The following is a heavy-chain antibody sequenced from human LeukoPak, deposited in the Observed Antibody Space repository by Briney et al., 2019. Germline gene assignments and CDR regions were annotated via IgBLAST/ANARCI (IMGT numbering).Heavy chain of an antibody. J-gene: IGHJ4*02. D-gene: IGHD3-22*01. Sequence: SETLSLTCAVYGGSFSGYYWSWIRQPPGKGLEWIGEINHSGSTNYNPSLKSRVTISVDTSKNQFSLKLSSVTAADTAVYYCARDGTYDYYDSWGQGTLVTVSS. CDR1: GGSFSGYY. CDR3: ARDGTYDYYDS. CDR2: INHSGST. V-gene: IGHV4-34*01.